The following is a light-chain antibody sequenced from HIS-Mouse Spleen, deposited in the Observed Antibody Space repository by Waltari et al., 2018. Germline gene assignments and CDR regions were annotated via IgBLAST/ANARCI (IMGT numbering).Light chain of an antibody. J-gene: IGLJ3*02. CDR1: SSDVGGYNA. CDR3: SSYTSSSTWV. Sequence: QSALTQPAPVSGSPGQSITISCPGTSSDVGGYNAVSWYQPHPGKAPKLMIYDVSNRPSGVSNRFSGSKSGNTASLTISGLQAEDEADYYCSSYTSSSTWVFGGGTKLTVL. CDR2: DVS. V-gene: IGLV2-14*03.